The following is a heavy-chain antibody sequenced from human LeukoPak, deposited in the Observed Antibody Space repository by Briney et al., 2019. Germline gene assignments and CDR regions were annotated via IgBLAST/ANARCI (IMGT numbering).Heavy chain of an antibody. J-gene: IGHJ4*02. D-gene: IGHD3-10*01. CDR1: GGTFSSYA. CDR3: ARESTMVRGVYFDY. Sequence: ASVKVSCKASGGTFSSYAISWVRQAPGQGLEWMGGIIPIFGTANYAQKFQGRVTITADKSTSTAYMELSSLRSEDTAVYYCARESTMVRGVYFDYWGQGTLVTVSS. V-gene: IGHV1-69*06. CDR2: IIPIFGTA.